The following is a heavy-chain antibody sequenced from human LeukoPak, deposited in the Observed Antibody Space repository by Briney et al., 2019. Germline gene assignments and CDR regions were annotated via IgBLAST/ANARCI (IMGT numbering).Heavy chain of an antibody. V-gene: IGHV3-49*03. Sequence: PGGSLRLSCTASGFLFSDFAINWSRQAPGQGLEWVGFIRSKDYGGTTEYAASVKGRFTISRDESKSIAYLQMNSLKTEDTAVYYCTRGQEGNYYYFGMDVWATGPRSPSP. CDR3: TRGQEGNYYYFGMDV. J-gene: IGHJ6*02. CDR1: GFLFSDFA. CDR2: IRSKDYGGTT.